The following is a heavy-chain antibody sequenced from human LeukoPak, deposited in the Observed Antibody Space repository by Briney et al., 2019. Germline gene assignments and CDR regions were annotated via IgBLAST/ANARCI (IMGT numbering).Heavy chain of an antibody. V-gene: IGHV4-34*01. CDR3: ARDYGGNSGWFDP. J-gene: IGHJ5*02. D-gene: IGHD4-23*01. CDR2: VSRSGST. Sequence: SETLSLTCGVYGGSFIGYYWSWIRQPPGKGLEWIGEVSRSGSTYYNPSLKSRVTISVDTSKNQFSLKLSSVTAADTAVYYCARDYGGNSGWFDPWGQGTLVTVSS. CDR1: GGSFIGYY.